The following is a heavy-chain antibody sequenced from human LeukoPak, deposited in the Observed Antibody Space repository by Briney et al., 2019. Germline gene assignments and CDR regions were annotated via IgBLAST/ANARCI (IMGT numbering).Heavy chain of an antibody. D-gene: IGHD3-10*01. V-gene: IGHV3-30*10. CDR3: ARDRSLSSSGELFL. Sequence: GGSLRLSCAASGFTFRGYAVHWVRQAPGRGLEWVAVVSYDGTNKYYTDSVKGRFTISRDNSKNTLYLQMSNLRAEDTALYCARDRSLSSSGELFLWAQGTLVTVSS. CDR2: VSYDGTNK. CDR1: GFTFRGYA. J-gene: IGHJ4*02.